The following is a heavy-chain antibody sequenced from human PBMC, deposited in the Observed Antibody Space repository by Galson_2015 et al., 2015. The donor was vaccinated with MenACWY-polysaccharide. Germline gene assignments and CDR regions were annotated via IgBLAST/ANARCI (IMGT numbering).Heavy chain of an antibody. J-gene: IGHJ3*01. V-gene: IGHV2-5*02. D-gene: IGHD3-16*01. Sequence: PALVKPTQTLALTCTFSGFSLSTSEVGVAWVRQPPGKALEWFAIIYWDNDKRYSPSLRSRLTITKDTSKNQVVLIMSNMDPVDTATYYCAHIMITFGGVASLDAFDVWGQGTMVTVSS. CDR2: IYWDNDK. CDR1: GFSLSTSEVG. CDR3: AHIMITFGGVASLDAFDV.